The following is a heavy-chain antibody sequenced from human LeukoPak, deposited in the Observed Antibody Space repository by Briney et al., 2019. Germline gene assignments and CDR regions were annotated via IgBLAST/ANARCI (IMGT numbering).Heavy chain of an antibody. CDR1: GFTFSSYG. J-gene: IGHJ4*02. CDR3: ARLQYSFLYGSGSYGVDY. D-gene: IGHD3-10*01. Sequence: GGSLRLSCAASGFTFSSYGMHWVRQAPGKGLEGVAFIRYDGSNKYYADSVKGRFTISRDNSKNTLYLQMNSLRAEDTAVYYCARLQYSFLYGSGSYGVDYWGQGTLATVSS. V-gene: IGHV3-30*02. CDR2: IRYDGSNK.